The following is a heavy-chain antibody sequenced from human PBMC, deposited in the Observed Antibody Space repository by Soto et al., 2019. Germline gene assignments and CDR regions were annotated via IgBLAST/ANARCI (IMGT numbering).Heavy chain of an antibody. CDR1: GGSISSGGYS. CDR3: AREKITGLFDY. J-gene: IGHJ4*02. V-gene: IGHV4-30-2*01. Sequence: SETLSLTCAVSGGSISSGGYSWSWIRQPPGKGLEWIGYIYHSGSTYYNPSLKSRVTISVDTPKNQFSLKLTSVTAADTAVYYCAREKITGLFDYWGQGTLVTVSS. D-gene: IGHD2-8*02. CDR2: IYHSGST.